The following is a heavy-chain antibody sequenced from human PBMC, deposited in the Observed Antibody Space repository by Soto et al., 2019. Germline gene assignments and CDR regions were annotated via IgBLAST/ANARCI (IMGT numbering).Heavy chain of an antibody. J-gene: IGHJ3*02. D-gene: IGHD3-9*01. CDR2: ISYDGSNK. Sequence: GGSLRLSCAASGFTFSRNAMQWVRQAPGKGLEWVAVISYDGSNKYYADSVKGRFTISRDNSKNTLYLQMNSLRAEDTAVYYCARPDVLRYFDWLLKGGSDAFDIWGQGTMVTVSS. V-gene: IGHV3-30*03. CDR3: ARPDVLRYFDWLLKGGSDAFDI. CDR1: GFTFSRNA.